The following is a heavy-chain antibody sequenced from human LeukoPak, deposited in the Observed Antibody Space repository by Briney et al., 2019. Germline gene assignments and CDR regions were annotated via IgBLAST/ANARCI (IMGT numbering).Heavy chain of an antibody. CDR1: GFTFSSYW. CDR3: ARNAGGAAAGDFDY. V-gene: IGHV3-74*01. J-gene: IGHJ4*02. D-gene: IGHD6-13*01. CDR2: INSDGSST. Sequence: GGSLRLSCAASGFTFSSYWMHWVRQAPGKGLVWVSRINSDGSSTSYADSVKGRFTISRDNAKNSLYLQMNSLRAEDTALYYCARNAGGAAAGDFDYWGQGTLVTVSS.